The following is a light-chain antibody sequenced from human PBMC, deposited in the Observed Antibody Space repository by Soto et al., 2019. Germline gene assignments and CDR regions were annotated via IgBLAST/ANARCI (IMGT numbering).Light chain of an antibody. CDR3: LLYYSETVV. CDR1: TGAVTSGHY. V-gene: IGLV7-46*01. CDR2: DTS. J-gene: IGLJ2*01. Sequence: QAVVTQEPSLIVSPGGTVTLTCGSSTGAVTSGHYPHWFQQKPDQAPRTLIYDTSIKHSWTPARFSVSLLGGKAALTLSGAQPADEADYYCLLYYSETVVFGGWTKLTVL.